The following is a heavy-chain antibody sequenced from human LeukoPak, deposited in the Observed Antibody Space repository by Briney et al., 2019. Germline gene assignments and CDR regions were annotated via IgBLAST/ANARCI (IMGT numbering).Heavy chain of an antibody. J-gene: IGHJ4*02. CDR3: TTAHYSGYDFDY. CDR1: GFTFSNAW. D-gene: IGHD5-12*01. V-gene: IGHV3-15*01. Sequence: GGSLRLSCAASGFTFSNAWMSWVRQAPGKGLEWVGRIKSKTDGGTTDYAAPVKGRFTISRDDSKNTLYLQMNSLKTEDTAVYYCTTAHYSGYDFDYWGQGTLVTVPS. CDR2: IKSKTDGGTT.